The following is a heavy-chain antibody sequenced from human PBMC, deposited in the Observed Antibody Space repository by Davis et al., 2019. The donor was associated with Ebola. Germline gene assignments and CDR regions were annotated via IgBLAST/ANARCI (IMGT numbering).Heavy chain of an antibody. J-gene: IGHJ6*02. Sequence: PGGSLRLSCAASGFTFSDYYMSWIRQAPGKGLEWVSYISSSGSTIYYADSVKGRFTISRDNAKNSLYLQMNSLRAEDTAVYYCARDSITMVEYYYYGMDVWGQGTTVTVSS. CDR2: ISSSGSTI. CDR3: ARDSITMVEYYYYGMDV. D-gene: IGHD3-10*01. CDR1: GFTFSDYY. V-gene: IGHV3-11*01.